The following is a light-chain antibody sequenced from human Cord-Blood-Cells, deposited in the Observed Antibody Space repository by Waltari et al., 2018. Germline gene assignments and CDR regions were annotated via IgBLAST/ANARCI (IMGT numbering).Light chain of an antibody. V-gene: IGLV2-14*01. J-gene: IGLJ3*02. Sequence: QSALTQPASVSGSPGQSITISCTGTSSDVGGYNYVSWYQQPPGKAPKLMIYDVSKRPSGVSKRFSGSKSGNTASLTISGLQAEDEADYYCSSYTSSSTWVFGGGTKLTVL. CDR2: DVS. CDR3: SSYTSSSTWV. CDR1: SSDVGGYNY.